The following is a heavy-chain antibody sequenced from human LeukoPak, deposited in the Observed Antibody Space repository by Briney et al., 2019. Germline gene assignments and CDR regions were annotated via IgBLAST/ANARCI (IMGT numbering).Heavy chain of an antibody. CDR2: MNPNSGNT. V-gene: IGHV1-8*01. D-gene: IGHD3-9*01. CDR1: GYTFTSYD. Sequence: GASVKVSCKASGYTFTSYDIKLVRQATGQGLEWMGWMNPNSGNTGYAQKFQGRVTMTRNTSTSTAYMELSSLRSEDTTVYYCARPSSTGYYRPRYYYYMDVWGKGTTVTVSS. J-gene: IGHJ6*03. CDR3: ARPSSTGYYRPRYYYYMDV.